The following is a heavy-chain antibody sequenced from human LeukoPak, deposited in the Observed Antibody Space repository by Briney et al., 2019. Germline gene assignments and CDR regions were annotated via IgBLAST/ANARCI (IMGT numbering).Heavy chain of an antibody. CDR3: ARDGPYGDYGYYYYGMDV. CDR2: ISYDGSNK. D-gene: IGHD4-17*01. CDR1: GFTFGSYA. V-gene: IGHV3-30-3*01. Sequence: GGSLRLSCAASGFTFGSYAMHWVRQAPGKGLEWVAVISYDGSNKYYADSVKGRFTISRDNSKNTLYLQMNSLRAEDTAVYYCARDGPYGDYGYYYYGMDVWGQGTTVTVSS. J-gene: IGHJ6*02.